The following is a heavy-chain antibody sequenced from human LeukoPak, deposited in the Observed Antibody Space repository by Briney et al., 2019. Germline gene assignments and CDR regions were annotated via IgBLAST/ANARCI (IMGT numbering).Heavy chain of an antibody. J-gene: IGHJ4*02. Sequence: GGSLRLSCAASGFTFSSYAMHWVRQAPGEGLEWVAVISYDGSNKYYADSVKGRFTISRDNSKNTLYLQMNSLRAEDTAVYYCARAYSSSWYIFDYWGQGTLVTVSS. CDR3: ARAYSSSWYIFDY. CDR1: GFTFSSYA. V-gene: IGHV3-30-3*01. CDR2: ISYDGSNK. D-gene: IGHD6-13*01.